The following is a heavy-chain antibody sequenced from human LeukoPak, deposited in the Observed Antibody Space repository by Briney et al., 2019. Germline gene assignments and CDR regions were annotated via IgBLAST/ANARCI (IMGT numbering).Heavy chain of an antibody. J-gene: IGHJ4*02. Sequence: GGSLRLSCAASGSTFSSYSMNWVRQAPGKGLEWVSAISGSGGSTYYADSVKGRFTISRDNSKNTLYLQMNSLRAEDTAVYYCAKDSGYDFDGNYWGQGTLVTVSS. CDR2: ISGSGGST. CDR1: GSTFSSYS. CDR3: AKDSGYDFDGNY. V-gene: IGHV3-23*01. D-gene: IGHD5-12*01.